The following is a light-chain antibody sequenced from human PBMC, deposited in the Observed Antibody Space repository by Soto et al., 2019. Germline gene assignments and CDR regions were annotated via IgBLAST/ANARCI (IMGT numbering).Light chain of an antibody. J-gene: IGKJ4*01. Sequence: DIQMTQSPSSLSASIGDRVTITCRASQSISSYLNWYQQKPGKAPKLLIYAASRLQSGVPSRFSGSGSGTDFHLTISSLQPEDFATYYCQQSYSTPFTFGGGTKVEIK. V-gene: IGKV1-39*01. CDR3: QQSYSTPFT. CDR1: QSISSY. CDR2: AAS.